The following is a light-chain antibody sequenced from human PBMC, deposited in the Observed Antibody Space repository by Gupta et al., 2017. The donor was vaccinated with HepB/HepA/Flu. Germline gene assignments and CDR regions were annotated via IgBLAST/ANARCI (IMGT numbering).Light chain of an antibody. J-gene: IGLJ2*01. V-gene: IGLV2-14*03. CDR3: MSYTIYTMRV. Sequence: QSALTQPASVSGSPGQSITISCTGTNSDVGAYNYVSWYQQHPGKAPKLMIYDVSNRPAGVSNRFSGSKSGNTASLIISGLQPEDEADYYCMSYTIYTMRVFGGGTKLTVL. CDR2: DVS. CDR1: NSDVGAYNY.